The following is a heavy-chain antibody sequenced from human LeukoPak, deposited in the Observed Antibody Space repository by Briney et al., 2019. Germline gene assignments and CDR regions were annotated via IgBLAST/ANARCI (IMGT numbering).Heavy chain of an antibody. V-gene: IGHV3-30*04. CDR1: GFTFSSYA. CDR3: ARDAHYCSGTSCYRDYYYYYMDV. Sequence: GGSLRLSCAASGFTFSSYAMHWVRQAPGKGLEWVAVISYDGSNKYYADSVKGRFTISRDNSKNTLYLQMNSLRAEDTAVYYCARDAHYCSGTSCYRDYYYYYMDVWGKGTTVTVSS. D-gene: IGHD2-2*01. CDR2: ISYDGSNK. J-gene: IGHJ6*03.